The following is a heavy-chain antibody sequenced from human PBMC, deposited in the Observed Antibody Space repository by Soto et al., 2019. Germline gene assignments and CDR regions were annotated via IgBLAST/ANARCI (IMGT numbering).Heavy chain of an antibody. CDR3: ARDLDSVRGRATTIFGVVGDAFDI. J-gene: IGHJ3*02. CDR1: GYTFTSYT. D-gene: IGHD3-3*01. CDR2: INAGNGNT. V-gene: IGHV1-3*01. Sequence: ASVKVSCKASGYTFTSYTMHWVRQAPGQRLEWMGWINAGNGNTKYSQKFRGRVTITRDTSASTAYMELSSLRSEDTAVYYCARDLDSVRGRATTIFGVVGDAFDIWGQGTMVTVSS.